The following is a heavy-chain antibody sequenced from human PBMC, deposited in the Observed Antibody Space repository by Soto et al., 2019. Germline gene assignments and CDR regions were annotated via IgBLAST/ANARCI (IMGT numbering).Heavy chain of an antibody. V-gene: IGHV3-11*01. Sequence: GGSLRLSCAASGFTFSDYYMSWIRQAPGKGLEWVSYISSSGSTIYYADSVKGRFTISRDNAKNSLYLQMNSLRAEDTAVYYCARLLPDYGDYVVLDYWGQGTLVTVSS. J-gene: IGHJ4*02. CDR2: ISSSGSTI. D-gene: IGHD4-17*01. CDR3: ARLLPDYGDYVVLDY. CDR1: GFTFSDYY.